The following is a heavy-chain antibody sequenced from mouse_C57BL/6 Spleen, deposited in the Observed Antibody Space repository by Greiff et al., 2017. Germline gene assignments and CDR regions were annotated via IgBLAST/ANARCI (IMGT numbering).Heavy chain of an antibody. Sequence: PLQQSGAELVRPGASVTLSCKASGYTFTDYEMHWVKQTPVHGLEWIGAIDPETGGTAYNQKFKGKAILTADKSSSTAYMELRSLTSEDSAVYYCTRSYSNYWYFEVWGTGTTVTVSS. CDR3: TRSYSNYWYFEV. CDR2: IDPETGGT. J-gene: IGHJ1*03. D-gene: IGHD2-5*01. V-gene: IGHV1-15*01. CDR1: GYTFTDYE.